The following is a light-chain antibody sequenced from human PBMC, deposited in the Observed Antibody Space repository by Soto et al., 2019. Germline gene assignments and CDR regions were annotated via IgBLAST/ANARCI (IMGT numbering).Light chain of an antibody. CDR1: QSVLHTSTNKNY. Sequence: DIVMTQSPDSLAVSLGARATINCRSSQSVLHTSTNKNYLAWYQQKPGQPPRLLIYWASSRESGFPDRFSGSGSGTDFTLTISSLQAEDVAVYYCQQSYSRPPTFGQGTRLEIK. CDR3: QQSYSRPPT. CDR2: WAS. J-gene: IGKJ5*01. V-gene: IGKV4-1*01.